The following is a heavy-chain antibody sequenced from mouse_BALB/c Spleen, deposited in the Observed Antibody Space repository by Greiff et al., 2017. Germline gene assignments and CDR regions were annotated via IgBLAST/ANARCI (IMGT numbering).Heavy chain of an antibody. CDR3: TIHYYGGAMDY. CDR1: GYTFTSYW. CDR2: IYPSDSYT. D-gene: IGHD1-2*01. J-gene: IGHJ4*01. V-gene: IGHV1-69*02. Sequence: VQLQQPGAELVRPGASVKLSCKASGYTFTSYWINWVKQRPGQGLEWIGNIYPSDSYTNYNQKFKDKATLTVDKSSSTAYMQLSSPTSEDSAVYYCTIHYYGGAMDYWGQGTSVTVSS.